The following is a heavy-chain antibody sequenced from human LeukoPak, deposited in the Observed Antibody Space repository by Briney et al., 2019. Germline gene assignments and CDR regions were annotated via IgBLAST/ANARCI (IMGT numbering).Heavy chain of an antibody. J-gene: IGHJ4*02. CDR1: GFTFSSYG. D-gene: IGHD2-21*02. V-gene: IGHV3-30*02. CDR2: IRYDGSNK. CDR3: AKWGQGVTYAFDY. Sequence: PVGSLRLSCAASGFTFSSYGMHWVRQAPGKGLEWVAFIRYDGSNKYYADSVKGRFTISRDNSKTTLYLQMNSLRAEDTAVYYCAKWGQGVTYAFDYRGQGTLVTVSS.